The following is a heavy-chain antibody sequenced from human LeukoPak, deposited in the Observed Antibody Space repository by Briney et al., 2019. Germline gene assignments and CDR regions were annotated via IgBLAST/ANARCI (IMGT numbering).Heavy chain of an antibody. Sequence: SETLSLTCAVYGGSFSGYYWSWIRQPPGKGLEWIGEINHSGSTNYNPSLKSRVTISVDTSKNQFSLKLTSVTAADTAVYYCAKGVGSITMVRGPPPGYYYYYYMDVWGKGTTVTVSS. CDR3: AKGVGSITMVRGPPPGYYYYYYMDV. J-gene: IGHJ6*03. CDR1: GGSFSGYY. V-gene: IGHV4-34*01. CDR2: INHSGST. D-gene: IGHD3-10*01.